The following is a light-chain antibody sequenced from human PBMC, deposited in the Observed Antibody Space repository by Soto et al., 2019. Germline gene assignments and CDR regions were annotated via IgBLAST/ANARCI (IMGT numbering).Light chain of an antibody. CDR1: QSITYS. V-gene: IGKV1-5*01. Sequence: DIQMTQSPSTLSASVGDRVTITCRASQSITYSLAWYQQKPGKAPNLLIYDASTLQSGVPSRFSGSGSGTEFTLTISGLQPDDFATYHCQQYSSWTFGQGTNVEIK. CDR3: QQYSSWT. CDR2: DAS. J-gene: IGKJ1*01.